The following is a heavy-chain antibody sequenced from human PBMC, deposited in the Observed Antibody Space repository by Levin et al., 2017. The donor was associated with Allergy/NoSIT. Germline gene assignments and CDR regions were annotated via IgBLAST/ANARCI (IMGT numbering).Heavy chain of an antibody. Sequence: SVKVSCKASGGTFSSYAISWVRQAPGQGLEWMGRIIPILGIANYAQKFQGRVTITADKSTSTAYMELSSLRSEDTAVYYCAGPYCTNGVCYSPLPEAFLTFGGVNAFDIWGQGTMVTVSS. D-gene: IGHD2-8*01. CDR3: AGPYCTNGVCYSPLPEAFLTFGGVNAFDI. CDR2: IIPILGIA. J-gene: IGHJ3*02. V-gene: IGHV1-69*04. CDR1: GGTFSSYA.